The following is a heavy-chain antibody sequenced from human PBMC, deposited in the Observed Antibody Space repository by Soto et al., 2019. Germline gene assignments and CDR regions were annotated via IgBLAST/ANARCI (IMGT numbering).Heavy chain of an antibody. CDR3: ARVRDINHSSSSGIDY. CDR1: GYTFTSYY. V-gene: IGHV1-46*01. D-gene: IGHD6-6*01. CDR2: INPSGGST. Sequence: ASVKVSCKASGYTFTSYYMHWVRQAPGQGLEWMGIINPSGGSTSYAQKFQGRVTMTRDTSTSTVYMELSSLRSEDKAVYYCARVRDINHSSSSGIDYWGQGTLVTVSS. J-gene: IGHJ4*02.